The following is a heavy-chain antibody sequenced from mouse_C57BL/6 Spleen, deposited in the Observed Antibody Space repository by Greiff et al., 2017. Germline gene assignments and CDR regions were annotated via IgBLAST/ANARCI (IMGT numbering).Heavy chain of an antibody. J-gene: IGHJ2*01. D-gene: IGHD1-1*01. V-gene: IGHV1-69*01. CDR1: GYTFTSYW. CDR2: IDPSDSYT. CDR3: ARSDYYGSSYDYFDY. Sequence: QVQLQQPGAELVMPGASVKLSCKASGYTFTSYWMHWVKQRPGQGLEWIGEIDPSDSYTNYNQKFKGKSTLTVDTSSSLAYMLLSSLTSEDSAVYYSARSDYYGSSYDYFDYWGQGTTLTVSS.